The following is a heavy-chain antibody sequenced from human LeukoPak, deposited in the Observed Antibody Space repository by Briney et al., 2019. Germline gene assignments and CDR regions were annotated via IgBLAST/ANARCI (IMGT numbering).Heavy chain of an antibody. CDR3: AKRFLEWLFDY. Sequence: GGSLRPSCSASGFTFSSYAMHWVRQAPGKGLEYVSAISSNGGSTYYADSVKGRFTIPRDNSKNTLYLQMSSLRAEDTAVYYCAKRFLEWLFDYWGQGTLVTVSS. V-gene: IGHV3-64D*06. CDR1: GFTFSSYA. CDR2: ISSNGGST. D-gene: IGHD3-3*01. J-gene: IGHJ4*02.